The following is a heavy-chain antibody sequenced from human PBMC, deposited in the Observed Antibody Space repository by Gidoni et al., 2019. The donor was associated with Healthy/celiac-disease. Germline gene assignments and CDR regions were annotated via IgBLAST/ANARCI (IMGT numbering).Heavy chain of an antibody. J-gene: IGHJ6*03. D-gene: IGHD1-26*01. CDR3: ARLGIVGATYYYYMDV. CDR1: GYSFTSYW. CDR2: IDTSDSYT. Sequence: EVQLVQSGAEVKKPGESLRISCKGSGYSFTSYWISWVRQMPGKGLEWMGRIDTSDSYTNYSPSFQGHVTISADKSISTAYLQWSSLKASDTAMYYGARLGIVGATYYYYMDVWGKGTTVTVSS. V-gene: IGHV5-10-1*03.